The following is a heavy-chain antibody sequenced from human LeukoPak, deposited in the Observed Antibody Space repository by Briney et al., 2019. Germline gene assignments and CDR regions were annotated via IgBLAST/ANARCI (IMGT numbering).Heavy chain of an antibody. J-gene: IGHJ6*02. CDR1: GFTFSSYG. CDR3: AKDIVVVPAAPRNDYNYYGMDV. Sequence: GGSLRLSCAASGFTFSSYGMHWVRQAPGKGLEWVAVISYDGSNKYYADSVKGRFTISRDNSKNTLYLQMNSLRAEDTGVYYCAKDIVVVPAAPRNDYNYYGMDVWGQGSTVTVSS. D-gene: IGHD2-2*01. CDR2: ISYDGSNK. V-gene: IGHV3-30*18.